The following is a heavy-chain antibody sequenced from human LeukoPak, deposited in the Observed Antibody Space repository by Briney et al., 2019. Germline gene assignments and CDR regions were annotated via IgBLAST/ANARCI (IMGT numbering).Heavy chain of an antibody. Sequence: SSETLSLTCTVSGGSISSYYWSWIRQPPGKGLEWIGYIYYSGSTNYNPSLKSRVTISVDTSKNQFSLKLSSVTAADTAVYYCARGRDLHYYFDYWGQGTLVTVSS. CDR1: GGSISSYY. V-gene: IGHV4-59*01. CDR2: IYYSGST. CDR3: ARGRDLHYYFDY. J-gene: IGHJ4*02.